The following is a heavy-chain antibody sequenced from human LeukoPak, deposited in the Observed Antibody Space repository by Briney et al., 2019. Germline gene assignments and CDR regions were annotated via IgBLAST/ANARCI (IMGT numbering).Heavy chain of an antibody. CDR1: GGSISSSSYY. J-gene: IGHJ4*02. D-gene: IGHD6-13*01. CDR3: ERHVSSSSWAFDY. V-gene: IGHV4-39*01. Sequence: SETLSLTCTVSGGSISSSSYYWGWIRQPPGKGLEWIGSIYYSGSTYYNPSPKSRVTISVDTSKNQFSLKLSSVTAADTAVYYCERHVSSSSWAFDYWGQGTLVTVSS. CDR2: IYYSGST.